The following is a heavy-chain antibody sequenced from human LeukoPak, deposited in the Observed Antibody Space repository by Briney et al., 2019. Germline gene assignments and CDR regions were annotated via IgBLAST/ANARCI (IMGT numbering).Heavy chain of an antibody. CDR2: IYYSGTT. J-gene: IGHJ1*01. V-gene: IGHV4-59*08. CDR3: ARHGGYSSPYLH. D-gene: IGHD6-13*01. Sequence: PSETLSLTCTVSGGSISNYYWSWLRQPPGKGLEGMGHIYYSGTTNYNPSLQSRVTISVDTSKNQFSLKLSSVTAADTAVYYCARHGGYSSPYLHWGQGTLVTVSS. CDR1: GGSISNYY.